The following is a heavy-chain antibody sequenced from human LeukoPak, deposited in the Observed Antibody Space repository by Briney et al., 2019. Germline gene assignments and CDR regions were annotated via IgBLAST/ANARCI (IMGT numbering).Heavy chain of an antibody. D-gene: IGHD4-17*01. CDR3: AREYGDYLDY. Sequence: GASVKVSCKASGYTFTGYYMHWVRQAPGQGLEWMGGIIPIFGTANYAQKFQGRVTITADESTSTAYMELSSLRSEDTAVYYCAREYGDYLDYWGQGTLVTVSS. J-gene: IGHJ4*02. CDR2: IIPIFGTA. V-gene: IGHV1-69*13. CDR1: GYTFTGYY.